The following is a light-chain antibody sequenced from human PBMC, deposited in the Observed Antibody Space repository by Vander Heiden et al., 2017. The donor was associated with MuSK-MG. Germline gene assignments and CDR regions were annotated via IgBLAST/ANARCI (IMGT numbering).Light chain of an antibody. V-gene: IGKV4-1*01. CDR3: QQYYSVPYT. Sequence: DIVMSQSPDSLPVSLGERATINCKSSQSVFYGSNNKNYLAWYQQRPGQPPQLLISWASARDSGVPDRFSGSGSGTDFTLTITNLQAEDVAVYYCQQYYSVPYTFGQGTKLEI. CDR2: WAS. CDR1: QSVFYGSNNKNY. J-gene: IGKJ2*01.